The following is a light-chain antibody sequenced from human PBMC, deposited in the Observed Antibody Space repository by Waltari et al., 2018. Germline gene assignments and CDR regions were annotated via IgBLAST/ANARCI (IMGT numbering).Light chain of an antibody. V-gene: IGLV1-44*01. J-gene: IGLJ3*02. Sequence: QSVLTQPPSASGTPGQRVTISCSGTSSNVGGNDVNWYHQLPGTAPKVLIYSNNRRPSGVPDRFSGSKSGTSASLAISGLLSEDEADYYCAAWDHSLHAWVFGGGTKLTVL. CDR2: SNN. CDR3: AAWDHSLHAWV. CDR1: SSNVGGND.